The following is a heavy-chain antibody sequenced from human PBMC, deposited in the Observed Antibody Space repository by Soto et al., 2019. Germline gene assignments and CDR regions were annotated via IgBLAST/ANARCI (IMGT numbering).Heavy chain of an antibody. CDR3: ARVLTHQDDIVVVANHPDNYYYYGMDV. Sequence: GGSLRLSCAASGFTFSSYWMHWVRQAPGKGLVWVSRINSDGSSTSYADSVKGRFTISRDNAKNTLYLQMNSLRAEDTAVYYCARVLTHQDDIVVVANHPDNYYYYGMDVWGQGTTVTVSS. CDR2: INSDGSST. D-gene: IGHD2-2*01. CDR1: GFTFSSYW. J-gene: IGHJ6*02. V-gene: IGHV3-74*01.